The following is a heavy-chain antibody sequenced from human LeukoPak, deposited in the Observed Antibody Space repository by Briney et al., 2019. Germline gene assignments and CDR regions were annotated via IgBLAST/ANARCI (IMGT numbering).Heavy chain of an antibody. CDR3: AKFPTRIAAAGTRLDY. CDR1: GFTFSTYV. Sequence: GGSLRLSCAASGFTFSTYVMHWVRQAPGKGLEWVAVISYDGSNKYYADSVKGRFTISRDNSKNTLYLQMNSLRAEDTAVYYCAKFPTRIAAAGTRLDYWGQGTLVTVSS. J-gene: IGHJ4*02. CDR2: ISYDGSNK. D-gene: IGHD6-13*01. V-gene: IGHV3-30*04.